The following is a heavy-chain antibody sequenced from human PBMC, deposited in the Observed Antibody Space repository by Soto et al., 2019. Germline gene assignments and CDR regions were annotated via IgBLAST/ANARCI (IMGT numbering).Heavy chain of an antibody. V-gene: IGHV3-7*03. CDR3: AKDTGYSSGPYYFDY. J-gene: IGHJ4*02. CDR2: IKEDGGEM. D-gene: IGHD6-19*01. CDR1: GFTFRNHW. Sequence: GGSLRLSCAVSGFTFRNHWMNWVRQAPGKGLEWVANIKEDGGEMYYVDSVKGRFTISRDNAKNSLYLQMNSLRAEDTAIYYSAKDTGYSSGPYYFDYWGQGTLVTVSS.